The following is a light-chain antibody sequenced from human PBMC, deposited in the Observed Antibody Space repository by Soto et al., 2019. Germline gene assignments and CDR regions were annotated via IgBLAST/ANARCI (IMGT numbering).Light chain of an antibody. CDR3: QQYENLPT. CDR2: AAS. Sequence: DIQMTQSTSSLSASVGDRVTIACRASQSISSYLNWYQQKPGKAPKLLIYAASSLQSGVPSRFGGSGSGTDFTFTISRLQPEDIATYYCQQYENLPTFGQGTRLEI. J-gene: IGKJ5*01. V-gene: IGKV1-33*01. CDR1: QSISSY.